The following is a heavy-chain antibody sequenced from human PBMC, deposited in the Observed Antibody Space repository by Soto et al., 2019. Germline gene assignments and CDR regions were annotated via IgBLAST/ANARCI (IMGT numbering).Heavy chain of an antibody. D-gene: IGHD1-1*01. Sequence: GESLKISCKGSGYSFTSYWISWVRQMPGKGLEWVGRIDPSDSYTNYSPSFQGHVTISADKSISTAYLQWSSLKASDTAMYYCARQLGYSSFDPWGQGTLVSVSS. CDR2: IDPSDSYT. V-gene: IGHV5-10-1*01. CDR1: GYSFTSYW. J-gene: IGHJ5*02. CDR3: ARQLGYSSFDP.